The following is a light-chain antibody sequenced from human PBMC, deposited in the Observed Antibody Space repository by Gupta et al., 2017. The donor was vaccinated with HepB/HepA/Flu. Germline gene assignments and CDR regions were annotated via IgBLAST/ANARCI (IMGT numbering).Light chain of an antibody. V-gene: IGLV3-19*01. CDR3: NYRGGSGNQLV. J-gene: IGLJ2*01. CDR2: DRN. Sequence: SSVRPHDSAASFALGQIVRITCQGDSLRRYYARWYQQKPGQAPVLVIYDRNNRPSGIPDRFSGYSSGNTASLNITGAQAEDEADYYCNYRGGSGNQLVFGGGTKLTVL. CDR1: SLRRYY.